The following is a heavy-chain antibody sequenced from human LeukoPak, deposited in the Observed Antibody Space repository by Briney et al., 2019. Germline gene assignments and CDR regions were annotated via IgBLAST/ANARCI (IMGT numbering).Heavy chain of an antibody. J-gene: IGHJ6*02. D-gene: IGHD6-13*01. V-gene: IGHV3-30*18. Sequence: GGSLRLSCAASGFTFSSYGMHWVRPAPGKGREWVAVISYEGSNKYYADSVKGRFTISRDNSKNTLYLQMNSLRAEDTAVYYCAKDGLAAGSMIYYYYGMDVWGQGTTVTVSS. CDR2: ISYEGSNK. CDR1: GFTFSSYG. CDR3: AKDGLAAGSMIYYYYGMDV.